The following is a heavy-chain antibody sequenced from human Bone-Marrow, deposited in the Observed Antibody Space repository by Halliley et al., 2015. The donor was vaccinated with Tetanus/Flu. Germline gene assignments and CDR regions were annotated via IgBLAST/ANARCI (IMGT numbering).Heavy chain of an antibody. CDR2: MYYSGTS. J-gene: IGHJ4*02. D-gene: IGHD2-2*01. CDR1: GGPISGYQ. Sequence: TLSLTCTVSGGPISGYQWSWLRQPPGKGPEWIADMYYSGTSNYNPSLRNRVTMSFDTSKRQFSLRLESVTAADTAVYYCARVSTSAYYFDFWGRGTLVVVSS. V-gene: IGHV4-59*01. CDR3: ARVSTSAYYFDF.